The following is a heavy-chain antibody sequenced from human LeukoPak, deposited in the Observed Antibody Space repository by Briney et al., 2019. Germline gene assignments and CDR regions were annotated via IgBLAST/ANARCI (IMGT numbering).Heavy chain of an antibody. CDR2: IYPGDSDT. V-gene: IGHV5-51*01. CDR1: GYSFTNYW. CDR3: ARRVDSYWFFDY. Sequence: GESLKISCKGSGYSFTNYWIGWVRQMPGKGLEWMGIIYPGDSDTRYIPSFQGQATISADKSINTAYLQWTSLKASDTAMYYCARRVDSYWFFDYWGQGTLVTVSS. J-gene: IGHJ4*02. D-gene: IGHD1-26*01.